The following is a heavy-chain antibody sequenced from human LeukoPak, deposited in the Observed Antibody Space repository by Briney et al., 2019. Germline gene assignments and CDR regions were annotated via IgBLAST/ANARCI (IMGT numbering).Heavy chain of an antibody. CDR2: ISAYNGNT. J-gene: IGHJ4*02. V-gene: IGHV1-18*01. CDR3: ARAPNRNYPLSDY. D-gene: IGHD1-7*01. Sequence: GASVKVSCTASGYTFTSYGISWVRHAPGQGLEWMGWISAYNGNTNYAQKLQGRVTRTTDTSPSTAYMELRSLRSDDTAVYYCARAPNRNYPLSDYWGQGTLVTVSS. CDR1: GYTFTSYG.